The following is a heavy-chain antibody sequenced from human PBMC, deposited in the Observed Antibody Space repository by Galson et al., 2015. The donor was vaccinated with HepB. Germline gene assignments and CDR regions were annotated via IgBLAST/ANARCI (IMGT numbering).Heavy chain of an antibody. J-gene: IGHJ6*02. D-gene: IGHD3-16*02. V-gene: IGHV3-21*01. Sequence: SLRLSCAASGFTFSSYSMNWVRQAPGKGLEWVSSISSSSSYIYYADSVKGRFTISRDNAKNSLYLQMNSLRAEDTAVYYCARDSVAVWGSYRPSTYYYYYYGMDVWGQGTTVTVSS. CDR3: ARDSVAVWGSYRPSTYYYYYYGMDV. CDR2: ISSSSSYI. CDR1: GFTFSSYS.